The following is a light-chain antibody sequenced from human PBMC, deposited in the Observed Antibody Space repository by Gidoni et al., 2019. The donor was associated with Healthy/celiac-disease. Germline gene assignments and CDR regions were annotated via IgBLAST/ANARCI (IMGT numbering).Light chain of an antibody. CDR3: QQYDNLPLT. J-gene: IGKJ4*01. CDR2: DAS. V-gene: IGKV1-33*01. Sequence: DIKMTQSPSSLSASVGYRVTITCQASQDISNDLNWYQQKPGKAPKLLIYDASTLETGVPSRFSGSGSGTDFTFTISSLQPEDIATYYCQQYDNLPLTFGGGTKVEIK. CDR1: QDISND.